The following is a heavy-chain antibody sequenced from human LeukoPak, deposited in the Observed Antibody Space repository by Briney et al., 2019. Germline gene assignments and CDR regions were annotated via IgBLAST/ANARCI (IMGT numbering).Heavy chain of an antibody. D-gene: IGHD6-13*01. CDR1: GGSISSGSYY. CDR2: IYYSGST. J-gene: IGHJ6*02. V-gene: IGHV4-61*01. Sequence: SETLSLTCTVSGGSISSGSYYWSWIRQPPGKGLEWIGYIYYSGSTNYNPSLKSRVTISVDTSKNQFSLKLSSVTAADTAVYYCARVLTGGSSWYHYYYGMDVWGQGTTVTVSS. CDR3: ARVLTGGSSWYHYYYGMDV.